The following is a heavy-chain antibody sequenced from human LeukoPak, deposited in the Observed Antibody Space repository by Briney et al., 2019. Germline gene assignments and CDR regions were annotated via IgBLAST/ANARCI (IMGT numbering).Heavy chain of an antibody. CDR3: ARVVATIGDIDY. CDR1: GASISSSSYY. D-gene: IGHD5-12*01. Sequence: SETLSLTCTVSGASISSSSYYWGWIRQPPGKGLEWIGSMYYSGSTYYNPSLKSRVTISVDTSKNQFSLKLSSVTAADTAVYHCARVVATIGDIDYWGQGTLVTVSS. J-gene: IGHJ4*02. V-gene: IGHV4-39*01. CDR2: MYYSGST.